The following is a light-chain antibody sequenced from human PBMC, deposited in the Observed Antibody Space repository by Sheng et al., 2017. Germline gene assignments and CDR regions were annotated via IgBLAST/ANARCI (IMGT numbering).Light chain of an antibody. CDR3: QQYDSWPPT. Sequence: EIVLTQSPGTLSLSPGERATLSCRASQSVSSSYLAWYQQKPGQAPRLLIYGASSRATGIPDRFSGSGSGTEFTLTISSLQSEDFAVYYCQQYDSWPPTFGQGTKLEIK. J-gene: IGKJ2*01. CDR2: GAS. V-gene: IGKV3-20*01. CDR1: QSVSSSY.